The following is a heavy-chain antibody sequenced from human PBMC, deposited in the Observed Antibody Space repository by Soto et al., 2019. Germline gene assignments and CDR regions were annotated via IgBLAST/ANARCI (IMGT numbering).Heavy chain of an antibody. CDR3: ARDRWLWFGELYNWFDP. CDR2: ISAYNGNT. J-gene: IGHJ5*02. CDR1: GYTFTSYR. V-gene: IGHV1-18*01. Sequence: QVQLVQSGAEVKKPGASVKVSCKASGYTFTSYRISWVRRAPGQGLEWMGWISAYNGNTNYAQKLQGRVTMNTDTSTSTAYMELRSLRSDDTAVYYCARDRWLWFGELYNWFDPWGQGTLVTVSS. D-gene: IGHD3-10*01.